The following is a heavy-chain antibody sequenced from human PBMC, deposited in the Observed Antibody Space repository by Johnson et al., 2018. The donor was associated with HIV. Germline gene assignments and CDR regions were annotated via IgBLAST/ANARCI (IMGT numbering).Heavy chain of an antibody. CDR3: SRGPVFDI. J-gene: IGHJ3*02. CDR1: GFTFDDYA. Sequence: VQLVESGGGLVQPGRSLRLSCAASGFTFDDYAMHWVCQAPEKGLEWVSDIKQDVSEKYYVDSVKGRFTISRDNAKNSLYLQMNSLRAEDTAVYYCSRGPVFDIWGQGTMVTVSS. V-gene: IGHV3-7*01. CDR2: IKQDVSEK.